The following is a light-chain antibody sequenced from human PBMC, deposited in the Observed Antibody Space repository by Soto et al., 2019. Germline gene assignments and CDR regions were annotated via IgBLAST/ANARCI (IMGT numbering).Light chain of an antibody. J-gene: IGLJ3*02. V-gene: IGLV1-40*01. CDR2: GNN. CDR3: QSFDSSLSGWV. CDR1: SSNIGAGHD. Sequence: QSVLTQPPLVSGAPGQRVTISCTGSSSNIGAGHDVHWYQHLPGTAPKLLIYGNNNRPSGVPDRFSGSKSGTSASLAITGLQADDEADYYCQSFDSSLSGWVFGGGTKVTVL.